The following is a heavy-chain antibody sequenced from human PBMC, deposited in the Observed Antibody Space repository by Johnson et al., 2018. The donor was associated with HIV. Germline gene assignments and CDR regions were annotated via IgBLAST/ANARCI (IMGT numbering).Heavy chain of an antibody. D-gene: IGHD4-17*01. CDR3: ARDGTTGPSGDAFDI. J-gene: IGHJ3*02. CDR1: GFTFDDYA. Sequence: VQLVESGGGLVQPGRSLRLSCAASGFTFDDYAMHWVRQAPGKGLEWVSGISWNSGSLGYAYSVKGRFTISRDNSKNTLYLQMNSLRAEDTALYYCARDGTTGPSGDAFDIWGQGTMVTVSS. CDR2: ISWNSGSL. V-gene: IGHV3-9*01.